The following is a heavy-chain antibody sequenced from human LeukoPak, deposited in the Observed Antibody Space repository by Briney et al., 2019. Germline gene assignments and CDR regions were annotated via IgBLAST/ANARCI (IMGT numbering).Heavy chain of an antibody. V-gene: IGHV3-7*01. J-gene: IGHJ4*02. CDR2: IKQDGSEK. Sequence: GGSLRLSCAASGFTFTTYYMSWVRQAPGKGLEWVANIKQDGSEKYYVASVKGRFTVSRDNAKNSLYLQMNSLRAEDTAVYYCARGGYSYGSVTGFDYWGQGTLVTVSS. CDR1: GFTFTTYY. D-gene: IGHD5-18*01. CDR3: ARGGYSYGSVTGFDY.